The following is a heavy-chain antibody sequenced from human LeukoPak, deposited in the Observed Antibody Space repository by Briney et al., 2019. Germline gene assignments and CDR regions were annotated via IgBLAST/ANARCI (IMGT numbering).Heavy chain of an antibody. CDR1: GYTFTSYY. D-gene: IGHD5-12*01. Sequence: ASVKVSCKASGYTFTSYYMHWVRQAPGQGLEWMGIINPSGGSTSYAQKFQGRVTMTRDMSTSTVYMEPSSLRSEDTAVYYCARDSGYDYVGYLNWFDPWGQGTLVTVSS. V-gene: IGHV1-46*01. J-gene: IGHJ5*02. CDR3: ARDSGYDYVGYLNWFDP. CDR2: INPSGGST.